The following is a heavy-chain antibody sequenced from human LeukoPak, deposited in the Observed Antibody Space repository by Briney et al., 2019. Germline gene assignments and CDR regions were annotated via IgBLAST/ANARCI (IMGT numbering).Heavy chain of an antibody. V-gene: IGHV3-53*01. CDR3: ANRGF. J-gene: IGHJ4*02. CDR2: IQSGDRT. CDR1: GFTVSTDF. Sequence: PGGSLRLSCAASGFTVSTDFMKWVPQAPGKGLEWVSMIQSGDRTYYAASVEGRFTISRDTSKNTLYLQMNSLRAEDTAVYYCANRGFWGQGTLVTVSS.